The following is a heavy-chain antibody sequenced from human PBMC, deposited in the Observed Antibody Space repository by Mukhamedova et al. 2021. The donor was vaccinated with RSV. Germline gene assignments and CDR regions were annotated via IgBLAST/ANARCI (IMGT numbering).Heavy chain of an antibody. CDR2: INSDGSST. D-gene: IGHD2-15*01. V-gene: IGHV3-74*01. Sequence: MGWVRQAPGKGLVWVSRINSDGSSTSYADSVKGRFTISRDNAKNTLYLQMNSLRAEDTAVYYCARGEIVVVVAATTLGAFDIWGQG. CDR3: ARGEIVVVVAATTLGAFDI. J-gene: IGHJ3*02.